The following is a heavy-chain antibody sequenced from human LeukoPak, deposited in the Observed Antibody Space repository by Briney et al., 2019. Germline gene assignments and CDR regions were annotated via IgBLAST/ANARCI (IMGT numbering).Heavy chain of an antibody. CDR2: IYYSGST. CDR3: ARQPVTLLWFGESKYYFDY. Sequence: ASETLSLTCTVSGGSISSSSYYWGWIRQPPGKGLEWIGSIYYSGSTYYNPSLKSRVTISVDTSKNQFSLKLSSVTAADTAVYYCARQPVTLLWFGESKYYFDYWGQGTLVTVSS. J-gene: IGHJ4*02. CDR1: GGSISSSSYY. D-gene: IGHD3-10*01. V-gene: IGHV4-39*01.